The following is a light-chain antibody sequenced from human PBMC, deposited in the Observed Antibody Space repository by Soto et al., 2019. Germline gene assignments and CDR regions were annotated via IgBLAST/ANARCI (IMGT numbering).Light chain of an antibody. CDR1: SNDVGGYNY. V-gene: IGLV2-14*01. Sequence: QSALTQPPSASGSPGQSVTISCTGTSNDVGGYNYVSWYQQQSGKAPKLMIHEVSNRPSGVSNRFSGSKSGNTASLTISGLQAEDEADYYCSSYTSSRAYVFGIGTKLTVL. J-gene: IGLJ1*01. CDR3: SSYTSSRAYV. CDR2: EVS.